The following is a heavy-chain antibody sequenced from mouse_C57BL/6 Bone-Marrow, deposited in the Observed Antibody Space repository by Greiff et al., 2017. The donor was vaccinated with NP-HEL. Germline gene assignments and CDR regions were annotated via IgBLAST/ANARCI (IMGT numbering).Heavy chain of an antibody. J-gene: IGHJ1*03. CDR1: GYTFTSYW. CDR3: ARERVIYYYGSSWYFDV. CDR2: IYPGSGST. Sequence: VQLQQPGAELVKPGASVKMSCKASGYTFTSYWITWVKQRPGQGLEWIGDIYPGSGSTNYNEKFKSKATLTVDTSSSTAYMQLSSLTSEDSAVYYCARERVIYYYGSSWYFDVWGTGTTVTVSS. V-gene: IGHV1-55*01. D-gene: IGHD1-1*01.